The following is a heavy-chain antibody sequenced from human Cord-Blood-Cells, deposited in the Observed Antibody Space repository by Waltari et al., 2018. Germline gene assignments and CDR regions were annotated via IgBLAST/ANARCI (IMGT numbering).Heavy chain of an antibody. CDR2: IYYSEST. CDR3: SSGACSSTSCYPAAAFDI. J-gene: IGHJ3*02. V-gene: IGHV4-39*01. CDR1: GGSISSSSYY. D-gene: IGHD2-2*01. Sequence: TCTVSGGSISSSSYYWGWIRQPPGKGLEWIGSIYYSESTDYNPSLKSRVTISVDTSKNQFPLTPSSVTAADTRVYYCSSGACSSTSCYPAAAFDIWGQGTMLTVSS.